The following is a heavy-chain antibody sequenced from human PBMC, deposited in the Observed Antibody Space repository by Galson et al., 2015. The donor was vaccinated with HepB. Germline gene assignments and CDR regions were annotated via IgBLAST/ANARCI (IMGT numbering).Heavy chain of an antibody. CDR3: ARCRRIVPTTSRGSYYYYMDV. D-gene: IGHD4/OR15-4a*01. CDR1: GGSLRDSF. J-gene: IGHJ6*03. CDR2: INHTGST. V-gene: IGHV4-34*01. Sequence: LSLTCAVSGGSLRDSFWSWIRQSPGKGLEWIGEINHTGSTNFNPSLKSRFTMSVDTSKSQVSLTVTSATAADTATYYCARCRRIVPTTSRGSYYYYMDVWGKGTPVTVSS.